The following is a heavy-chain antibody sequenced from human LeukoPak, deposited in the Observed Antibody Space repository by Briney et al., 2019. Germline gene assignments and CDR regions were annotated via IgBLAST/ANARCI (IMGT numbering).Heavy chain of an antibody. CDR3: ASGAGYCSGGSCYAFDI. J-gene: IGHJ3*02. CDR1: GGSISSSNW. V-gene: IGHV4-4*02. CDR2: IYHSGST. D-gene: IGHD2-15*01. Sequence: PSETLSLTCAVSGGSISSSNWWSWVRQPPGKGLEWIGEIYHSGSTNYNPSLKSRVTISVDKSKNQFSLKLSSVTAADTAEYYCASGAGYCSGGSCYAFDIWGQGTMVTVSS.